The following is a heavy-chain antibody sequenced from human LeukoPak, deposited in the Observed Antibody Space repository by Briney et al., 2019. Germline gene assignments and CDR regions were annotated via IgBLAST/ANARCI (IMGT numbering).Heavy chain of an antibody. V-gene: IGHV3-23*01. Sequence: GGSLRLSCAASGFTFNNYAMNWVRQAPGKGLEWVSVISGSGGTTYYADSVKGRFTISRDSSKNTLYLQMNSLRAEDTAVYYCARDLGSGWNFDYWGQGTLVTVSS. D-gene: IGHD6-19*01. J-gene: IGHJ4*02. CDR3: ARDLGSGWNFDY. CDR1: GFTFNNYA. CDR2: ISGSGGTT.